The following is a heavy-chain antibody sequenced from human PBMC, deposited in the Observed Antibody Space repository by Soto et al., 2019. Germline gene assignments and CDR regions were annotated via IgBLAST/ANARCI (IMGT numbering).Heavy chain of an antibody. V-gene: IGHV1-18*01. Sequence: ASVKVSCKTSGYTFNNFGISWVRQAPGQGFEWMGWISDYSGDTKIAEKFQDRATLPTDTATSTAYMELRSLTSHDTAVYYCARDLDYDIFIGYRGPPNFDNWGQGTRVTVSS. CDR3: ARDLDYDIFIGYRGPPNFDN. D-gene: IGHD3-9*01. J-gene: IGHJ4*02. CDR1: GYTFNNFG. CDR2: ISDYSGDT.